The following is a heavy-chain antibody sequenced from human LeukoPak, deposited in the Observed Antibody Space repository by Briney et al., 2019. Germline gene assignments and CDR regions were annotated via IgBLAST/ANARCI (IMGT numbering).Heavy chain of an antibody. D-gene: IGHD1-26*01. CDR3: ARDPYSGGHAAFDV. Sequence: GGSLRLSCAASGFTFNTYAMHWVRQAPGKGLEWVALISSDGSNKYYADSVKGRFTISRDNSKNTLYLQMNSLRAEDTAVYFCARDPYSGGHAAFDVWGQGTMVTVSS. CDR2: ISSDGSNK. V-gene: IGHV3-30-3*01. CDR1: GFTFNTYA. J-gene: IGHJ3*01.